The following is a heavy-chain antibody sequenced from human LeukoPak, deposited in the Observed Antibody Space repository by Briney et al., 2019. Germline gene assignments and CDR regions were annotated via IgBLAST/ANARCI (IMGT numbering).Heavy chain of an antibody. CDR1: GFTFSSYA. D-gene: IGHD1-26*01. V-gene: IGHV3-30*04. J-gene: IGHJ6*03. CDR3: AKGSGWEMSYYYYYMDV. CDR2: ISYDGSNK. Sequence: GGSLRLSCAASGFTFSSYAMHWVRQAPGKGLEWVAVISYDGSNKYYADSVKGRFTISRDNSKNTLYLQMNSLRAEDTAVYYCAKGSGWEMSYYYYYMDVWGKGTTVTISS.